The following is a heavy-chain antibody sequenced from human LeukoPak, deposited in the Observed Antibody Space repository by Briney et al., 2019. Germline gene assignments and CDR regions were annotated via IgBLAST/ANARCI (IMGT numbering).Heavy chain of an antibody. Sequence: SETLSLTCTVSGDSISRSENSWGWTRQPPGKGLEWIGSFYNSGGTYYTPSLKSRVTIFIDTSRNQFSLRLSSVTAADTAVYYCARHPYYYDSSFYYLPVHFDYWGQGILVTVSS. CDR1: GDSISRSENS. CDR3: ARHPYYYDSSFYYLPVHFDY. V-gene: IGHV4-39*01. CDR2: FYNSGGT. J-gene: IGHJ4*02. D-gene: IGHD3-22*01.